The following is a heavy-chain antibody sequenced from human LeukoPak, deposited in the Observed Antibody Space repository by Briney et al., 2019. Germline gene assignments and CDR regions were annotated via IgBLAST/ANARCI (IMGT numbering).Heavy chain of an antibody. CDR1: GYTFTSYG. D-gene: IGHD3-22*01. J-gene: IGHJ4*02. CDR2: NSAYNGNT. Sequence: ASVKVSCKASGYTFTSYGISWVRQAPGQGLECMGWNSAYNGNTNYAQKLQGRVTMTTDTSTSTAYMELRSLRSDDTAVYYCARDWDYYDSSGHLDYWGQGTLVTVSS. V-gene: IGHV1-18*01. CDR3: ARDWDYYDSSGHLDY.